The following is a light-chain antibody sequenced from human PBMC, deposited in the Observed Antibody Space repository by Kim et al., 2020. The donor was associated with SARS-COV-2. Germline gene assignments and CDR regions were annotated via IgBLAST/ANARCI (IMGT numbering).Light chain of an antibody. V-gene: IGKV1D-16*01. CDR3: HQYTISPRT. CDR1: QSISSC. CDR2: AAS. Sequence: DIQMTQSPSSLSASVGDRVTITCRASQSISSCLAWYQLKPEKAPKSLIYAASSLQTGVPSRFSGSGSGTDFTLTISSLQPEDFATYSCHQYTISPRTFCKGTPVEIK. J-gene: IGKJ1*01.